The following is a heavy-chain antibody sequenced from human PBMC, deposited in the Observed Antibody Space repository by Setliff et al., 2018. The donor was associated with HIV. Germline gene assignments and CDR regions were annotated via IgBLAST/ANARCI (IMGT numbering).Heavy chain of an antibody. J-gene: IGHJ4*02. D-gene: IGHD1-7*01. CDR3: ARRGIIAGTTDF. CDR1: NGSISSSSYF. Sequence: PSETLSLTCTVSNGSISSSSYFWGWIRQPPGKGLEWIGNIFYSGSTYYNTSLNSRVLISVDTSKNQFSLKLTSVTAADTAVYYCARRGIIAGTTDFWGQGTPVTVSS. V-gene: IGHV4-39*01. CDR2: IFYSGST.